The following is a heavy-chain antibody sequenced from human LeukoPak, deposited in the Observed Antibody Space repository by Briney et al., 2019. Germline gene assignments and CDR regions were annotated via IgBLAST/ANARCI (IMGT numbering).Heavy chain of an antibody. V-gene: IGHV3-48*03. CDR3: ARSRRDNYYYYYGMDV. CDR2: ISSSDTTI. Sequence: GGSLRLSCSASGFTFSSYEMTWVRQAPGKGLEWVSNISSSDTTIHYADSVKGRFTISRDNARNSLYLQMNSLRAEDTAVYYCARSRRDNYYYYYGMDVWGQGTTVTVSS. J-gene: IGHJ6*02. CDR1: GFTFSSYE. D-gene: IGHD5-24*01.